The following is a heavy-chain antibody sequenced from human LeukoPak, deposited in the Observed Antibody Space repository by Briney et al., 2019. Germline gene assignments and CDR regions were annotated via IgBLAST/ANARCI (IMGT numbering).Heavy chain of an antibody. V-gene: IGHV4-34*01. D-gene: IGHD2-8*01. CDR3: ARVSGYCSDGVCRFDY. CDR1: GGSFSGYY. Sequence: SETLSLTCGVYGGSFSGYYWSWIRQPPGKGLEWIGEINHSGSTNYNPSLKSRVTTSVDTSKNQFSLKLRSVTAADTAVYYCARVSGYCSDGVCRFDYWGQGTLVTVSS. J-gene: IGHJ4*02. CDR2: INHSGST.